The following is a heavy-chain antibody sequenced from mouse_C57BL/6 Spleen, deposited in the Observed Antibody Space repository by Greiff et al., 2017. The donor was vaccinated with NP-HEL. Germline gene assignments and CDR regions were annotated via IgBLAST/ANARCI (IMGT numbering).Heavy chain of an antibody. D-gene: IGHD1-2*01. CDR2: INPSTGGT. CDR3: ARELRLDY. J-gene: IGHJ2*01. Sequence: EVQLQQSGPELVKPGASVKISCKASGYSFTGYYMNWVKQSPEKSLEWIGEINPSTGGTTYNQKFKAKATLTVDKSSSTAYMQLKSLTSEDSAVYYCARELRLDYWGHSTTLTVSS. CDR1: GYSFTGYY. V-gene: IGHV1-42*01.